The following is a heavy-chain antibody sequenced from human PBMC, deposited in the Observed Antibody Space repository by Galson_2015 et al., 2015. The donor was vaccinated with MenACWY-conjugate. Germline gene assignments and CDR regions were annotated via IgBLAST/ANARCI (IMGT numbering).Heavy chain of an antibody. J-gene: IGHJ6*02. D-gene: IGHD2-21*02. CDR1: GFTVSSNY. CDR3: ARDLISGDYYPSYYYGMDV. Sequence: SLRLSCAASGFTVSSNYMSWVRQAPGKGLEWVSVIYSGGSTYYADSVKGRFTISRDNSKNTLYLQMNSLRAEDTAVYYCARDLISGDYYPSYYYGMDVWGQGTTVTVSS. V-gene: IGHV3-66*01. CDR2: IYSGGST.